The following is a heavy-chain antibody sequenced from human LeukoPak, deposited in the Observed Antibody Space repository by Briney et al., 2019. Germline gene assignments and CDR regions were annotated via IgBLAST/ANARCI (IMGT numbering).Heavy chain of an antibody. CDR2: VHSSGSS. Sequence: SETLSLTCTVSGGSINSGSYFWNWIRQPAGKKLEFIGRVHSSGSSHYAPSLKSRATISIDSSTNQFSLRLNSVTAADSAVYYCARSYDTRGYQSRGFDYWDQGTLVSVSS. D-gene: IGHD3-22*01. CDR1: GGSINSGSYF. J-gene: IGHJ4*02. V-gene: IGHV4-61*02. CDR3: ARSYDTRGYQSRGFDY.